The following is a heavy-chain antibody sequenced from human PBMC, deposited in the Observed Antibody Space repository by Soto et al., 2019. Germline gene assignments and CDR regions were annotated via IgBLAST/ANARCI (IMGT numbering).Heavy chain of an antibody. Sequence: PGGALRLSCAASGFTFSSYSMNWVRQAPGKGLEGVSSISSSSSYIHYADSVKGRFTISRDNAKNSLYLHMNSLRAEDTAVYYCARDQGPSSTSYCIWGQGTMVTV. D-gene: IGHD2-2*01. CDR2: ISSSSSYI. V-gene: IGHV3-21*01. CDR3: ARDQGPSSTSYCI. CDR1: GFTFSSYS. J-gene: IGHJ3*02.